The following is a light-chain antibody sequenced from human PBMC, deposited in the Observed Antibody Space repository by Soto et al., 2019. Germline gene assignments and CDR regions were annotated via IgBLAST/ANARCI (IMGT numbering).Light chain of an antibody. V-gene: IGKV3-20*01. J-gene: IGKJ1*01. Sequence: EIVLTQSPGTLSLSPGERATLSCRASQSVSSSYLAWYQQKPGQAPRLLIYGASSRATGIPDRFSGSGSGTDFSLTVSRLDPEDFAVYYYQFSRTFGQGTKVDIK. CDR3: QFSRT. CDR1: QSVSSSY. CDR2: GAS.